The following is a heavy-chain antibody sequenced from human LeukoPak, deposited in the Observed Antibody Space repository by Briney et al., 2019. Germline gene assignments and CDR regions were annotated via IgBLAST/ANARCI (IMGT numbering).Heavy chain of an antibody. J-gene: IGHJ4*02. D-gene: IGHD3-10*01. V-gene: IGHV3-33*01. CDR2: IWYDGSNK. Sequence: GGSLRLSCAASGFTFSSYGMHWVRQAPGKGLEWVAVIWYDGSNKYYADSVKGRFTISRDNSKNTLYLQMNSLRAEDTAVYYCAREGALLWFGERGESYFDYWGQGTLVTVSS. CDR1: GFTFSSYG. CDR3: AREGALLWFGERGESYFDY.